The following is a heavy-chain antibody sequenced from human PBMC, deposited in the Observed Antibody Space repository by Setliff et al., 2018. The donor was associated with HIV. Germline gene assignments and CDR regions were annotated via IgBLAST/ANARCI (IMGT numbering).Heavy chain of an antibody. CDR1: GYSFSSYG. CDR2: ISTDNHKT. V-gene: IGHV1-18*01. Sequence: ASVKVSCKASGYSFSSYGISWLRQAPGQAPVWMGWISTDNHKTNYAQRLQDRVKMTSDTSTTTAYMELMSLGSDDTAIYYCARDAKYSESHLGWFDFWGQGTLVTVSS. J-gene: IGHJ5*01. D-gene: IGHD5-12*01. CDR3: ARDAKYSESHLGWFDF.